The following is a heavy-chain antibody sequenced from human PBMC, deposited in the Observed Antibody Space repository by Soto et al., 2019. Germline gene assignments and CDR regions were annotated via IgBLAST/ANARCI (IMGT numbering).Heavy chain of an antibody. Sequence: NPSETLSLTCAAYGVSFSGYHWSWIRQPPGKGLEWIGEINHSGSTNYTPSLKSRVIISLETSKNQFSLLLTSLTAADTAVYYCARCFSGSGPFYRYYDLDVWGQGTTVTVSS. CDR3: ARCFSGSGPFYRYYDLDV. D-gene: IGHD3-10*01. J-gene: IGHJ6*02. CDR2: INHSGST. CDR1: GVSFSGYH. V-gene: IGHV4-34*01.